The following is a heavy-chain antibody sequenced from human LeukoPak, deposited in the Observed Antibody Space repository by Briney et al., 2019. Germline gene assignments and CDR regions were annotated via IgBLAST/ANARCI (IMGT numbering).Heavy chain of an antibody. V-gene: IGHV1-8*01. CDR1: GYTFTAYD. CDR3: ARPGAAAGFGY. D-gene: IGHD6-13*01. CDR2: MNPNSGNT. J-gene: IGHJ4*02. Sequence: ASVKVSCKASGYTFTAYDINWVRQATGQGLEWMGLMNPNSGNTDYAQKFQGRVTMTRNTSISTAYMELSGLTSEDTAVYFCARPGAAAGFGYWGQGTLITVSS.